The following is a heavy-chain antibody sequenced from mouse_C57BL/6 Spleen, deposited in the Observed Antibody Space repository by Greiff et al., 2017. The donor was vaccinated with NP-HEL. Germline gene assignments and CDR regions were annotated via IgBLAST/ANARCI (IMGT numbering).Heavy chain of an antibody. CDR1: GFTFSSYA. Sequence: EVKLMESGEGLVKPGGSLKLSCAASGFTFSSYAMSWVRQTPEKRLEWVAYISSGGDYIYYADTVKGRFTISRDNARNTLYLQMSSLKSEDTAMYYCTRGGEMYACIYFDYWGQGTTLTVSS. J-gene: IGHJ2*01. CDR3: TRGGEMYACIYFDY. CDR2: ISSGGDYI. V-gene: IGHV5-9-1*02. D-gene: IGHD2-10*02.